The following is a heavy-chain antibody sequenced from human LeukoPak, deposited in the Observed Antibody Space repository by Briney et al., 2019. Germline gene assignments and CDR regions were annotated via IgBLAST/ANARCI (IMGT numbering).Heavy chain of an antibody. D-gene: IGHD2-2*02. Sequence: SETLSLTCAVYGGSFSGYYWSWIRQHPGKGLEWIGYIYYSGSTYYNPSLKSRVTISVDTSKNQFSLKLSSVTAADTAVYYCARGVGYCSSTSYYSFQYGMDVWGQGTTVTVSS. V-gene: IGHV4-31*11. CDR2: IYYSGST. J-gene: IGHJ6*02. CDR3: ARGVGYCSSTSYYSFQYGMDV. CDR1: GGSFSGYY.